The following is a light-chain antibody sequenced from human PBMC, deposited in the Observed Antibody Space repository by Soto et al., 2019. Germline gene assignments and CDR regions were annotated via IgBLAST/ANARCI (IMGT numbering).Light chain of an antibody. J-gene: IGKJ2*01. V-gene: IGKV1-6*01. CDR2: AAS. Sequence: IPMTQSPSSLSASVGDRVTITCRASQGIGSDLGWYQQKPGKAPKALIYAASRLESGVPSRFSGSGSGTDFTLTISSLQPEDFATYYCLQDYGSPYTFGRGTKLEIK. CDR1: QGIGSD. CDR3: LQDYGSPYT.